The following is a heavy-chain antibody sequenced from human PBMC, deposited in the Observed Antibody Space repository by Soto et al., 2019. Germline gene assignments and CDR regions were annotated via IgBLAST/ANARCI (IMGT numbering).Heavy chain of an antibody. Sequence: QVQLVESGGGVVQPGRSLRLSCAASGFTFSSYGMHWVRQAPGKGLEWVAVISYDGSNKYYADSVKGRFTISRDNSKNTLYLQMNSLRAEDTAVYYCAKTAGYSSSWTPTYYGMDVWGQGTTVTVSS. D-gene: IGHD6-13*01. J-gene: IGHJ6*02. CDR3: AKTAGYSSSWTPTYYGMDV. CDR1: GFTFSSYG. V-gene: IGHV3-30*18. CDR2: ISYDGSNK.